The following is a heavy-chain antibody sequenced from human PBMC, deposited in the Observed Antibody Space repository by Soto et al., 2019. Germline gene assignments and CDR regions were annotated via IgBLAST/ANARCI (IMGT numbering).Heavy chain of an antibody. D-gene: IGHD6-19*01. CDR2: NSAYNGNT. V-gene: IGHV1-18*01. Sequence: QVQLVQSGAEVKKPGASVKVSCKTSGYIFTSNDITWVRQAPGQGLEWMGWNSAYNGNTKYAQKFQGRVTMTTDTSTSTAYMELRSLRSDDTAVYYCCVIGVARGNYWGQGTLVTVSS. J-gene: IGHJ4*02. CDR3: CVIGVARGNY. CDR1: GYIFTSND.